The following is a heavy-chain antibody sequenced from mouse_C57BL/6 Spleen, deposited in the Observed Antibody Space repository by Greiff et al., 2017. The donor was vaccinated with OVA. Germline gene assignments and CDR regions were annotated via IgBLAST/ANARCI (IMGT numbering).Heavy chain of an antibody. CDR1: GFTFSSYG. CDR2: ISSGGSYT. V-gene: IGHV5-6*01. Sequence: EVQLVESGGDLVKPGGSLKLSCAASGFTFSSYGMSWVRQTPDKRLEWVATISSGGSYTYYPDSVKGRFTISRDNAKNTLYLQMSSLKSEDTAMYYCARRENAYYFDYWGQGTTLTVSS. J-gene: IGHJ2*01. CDR3: ARRENAYYFDY.